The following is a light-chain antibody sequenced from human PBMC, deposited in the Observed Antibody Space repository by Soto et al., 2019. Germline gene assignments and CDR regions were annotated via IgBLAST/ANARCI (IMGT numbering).Light chain of an antibody. Sequence: EIVLTQSPATLSLSPGERATLSCRASQSVSSYLAWYQQKPGQAPRLLIYDASKRATGIPARFSGSGSGTDFILTISSLEPKDFAVYYCQQRSNWPGTFGQGIKVDIK. J-gene: IGKJ1*01. CDR1: QSVSSY. V-gene: IGKV3-11*01. CDR3: QQRSNWPGT. CDR2: DAS.